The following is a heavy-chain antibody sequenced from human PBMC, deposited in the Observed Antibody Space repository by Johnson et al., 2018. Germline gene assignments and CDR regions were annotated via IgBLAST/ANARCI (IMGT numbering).Heavy chain of an antibody. Sequence: VQLVQSGGGLVQPGGSLRLSCAASGFTFSSHWMQWVRQAPGKGLVWVSHIHADGTGTTYADSVKGRFTISRDNAKNTLYLQMNSLRAEDTAVYYCVRNYPFDMWGQVTMVTVSS. J-gene: IGHJ3*02. CDR2: IHADGTGT. CDR1: GFTFSSHW. CDR3: VRNYPFDM. D-gene: IGHD3-10*01. V-gene: IGHV3-74*02.